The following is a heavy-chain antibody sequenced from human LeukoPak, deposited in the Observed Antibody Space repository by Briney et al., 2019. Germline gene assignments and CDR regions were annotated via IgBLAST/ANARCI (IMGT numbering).Heavy chain of an antibody. Sequence: ASVKVSCKASGYTFTGYYMHWVRQAPGQGLEWMGWINPNSGGTNYAQKFQGGVTMTRDTSISTAYMELSRLRSDDTAVYYCARGSIAARPQNWFDPWGQGTLVTVSS. CDR1: GYTFTGYY. D-gene: IGHD6-6*01. CDR2: INPNSGGT. V-gene: IGHV1-2*02. CDR3: ARGSIAARPQNWFDP. J-gene: IGHJ5*02.